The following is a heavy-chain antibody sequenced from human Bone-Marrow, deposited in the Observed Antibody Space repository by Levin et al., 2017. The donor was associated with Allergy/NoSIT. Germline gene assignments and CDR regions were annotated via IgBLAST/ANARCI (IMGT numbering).Heavy chain of an antibody. V-gene: IGHV4-59*01. J-gene: IGHJ5*02. CDR3: ARQKFIFLVSGQAPAYFDP. CDR1: GDSLTTYY. CDR2: INYSGGT. D-gene: IGHD3-3*01. Sequence: KASETLSLTCTVSGDSLTTYYWSWIRRPPGKGLEWIGHINYSGGTNYNPSLKSRSTISIDTSKNQFSLKLTSVTAADTAMYYCARQKFIFLVSGQAPAYFDPWGQGTLVTVSA.